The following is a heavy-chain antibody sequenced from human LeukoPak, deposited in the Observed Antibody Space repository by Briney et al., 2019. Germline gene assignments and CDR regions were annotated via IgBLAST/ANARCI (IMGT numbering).Heavy chain of an antibody. CDR2: ISGSGGST. V-gene: IGHV3-23*01. J-gene: IGHJ4*02. CDR3: AKDQVLRFLEWLLEGVFDY. Sequence: GGSLRLSCAASGFTFSSYAMSWVRQAPGKGLEWVSAISGSGGSTYYADSVKGRFTISRDNSKNSLYLQMNSLRAEDTAVYYCAKDQVLRFLEWLLEGVFDYWGQGTLVTVSS. CDR1: GFTFSSYA. D-gene: IGHD3-3*01.